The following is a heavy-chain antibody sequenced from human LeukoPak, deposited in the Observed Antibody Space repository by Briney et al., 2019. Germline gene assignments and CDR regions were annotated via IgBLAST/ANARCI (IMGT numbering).Heavy chain of an antibody. CDR3: ARGGVVRATFPRSFDP. D-gene: IGHD1-26*01. V-gene: IGHV4-34*01. Sequence: SETLSLTCAVYGGSFSGYYWSWIRQPPGKGLEWIGEINHSGSTNYNPSLKSRVTISVDTSKNQFSLKLSSVTAADTAVYYCARGGVVRATFPRSFDPWGQGTLVTVSS. CDR2: INHSGST. CDR1: GGSFSGYY. J-gene: IGHJ5*02.